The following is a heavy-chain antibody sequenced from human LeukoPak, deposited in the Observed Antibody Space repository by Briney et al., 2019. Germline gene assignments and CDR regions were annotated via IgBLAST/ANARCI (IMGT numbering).Heavy chain of an antibody. J-gene: IGHJ6*04. CDR2: ISGSGGST. V-gene: IGHV3-23*01. D-gene: IGHD3-10*02. Sequence: GGTLRLSCAASGFTFSNYDMNWVRQAPGKGLEWVSAISGSGGSTYYADSVKGRFTISRDNAKNSLYLQMNSLRAEDTAVYYCAELGITMIGGVWGKGTTVTISS. CDR1: GFTFSNYD. CDR3: AELGITMIGGV.